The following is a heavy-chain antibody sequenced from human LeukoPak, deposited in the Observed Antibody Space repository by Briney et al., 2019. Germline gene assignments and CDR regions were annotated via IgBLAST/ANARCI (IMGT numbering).Heavy chain of an antibody. J-gene: IGHJ3*02. D-gene: IGHD1-26*01. V-gene: IGHV3-11*04. CDR2: ISSSGSTI. Sequence: LSLTCTVSGGSISSSSYYWGWIRQAPWKGLEWVSYISSSGSTIYYADSVKGRFTISRDNAKNSLYLQMNSLRAEDTAVYYCARDLVGHTFDIWGQGTMVTVSS. CDR3: ARDLVGHTFDI. CDR1: GGSISSSSYY.